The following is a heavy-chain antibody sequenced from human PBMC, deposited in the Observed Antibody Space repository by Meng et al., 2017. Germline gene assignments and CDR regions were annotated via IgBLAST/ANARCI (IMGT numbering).Heavy chain of an antibody. J-gene: IGHJ4*02. CDR2: VNPINGKT. CDR1: GYLFTSYD. CDR3: ARGGDYSSWDY. Sequence: QVQLVQSGAEVKKPGALVKVSCKPSGYLFTSYDINWIRQAPGQGLEWMGWVNPINGKTGYAQKFQGRLTMTRDTSIRTAYMELSSLKSEDTAIYYCARGGDYSSWDYWGQGTLVTVSS. D-gene: IGHD4-11*01. V-gene: IGHV1-8*01.